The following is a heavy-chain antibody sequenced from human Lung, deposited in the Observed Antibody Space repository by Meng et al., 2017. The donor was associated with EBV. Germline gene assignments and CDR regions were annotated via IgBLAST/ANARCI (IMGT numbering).Heavy chain of an antibody. Sequence: QVERQGPGPGLVKPSQTPSLTCTVAGGSVDSGAYYWSWIRQRPGKGLEWIGYIYYSGSTFYTPSLKSRATLSVDTSKNQFSLKLNSVTAADTAVYYCARLRLVWMFDYWGQGALVTVSS. CDR3: ARLRLVWMFDY. V-gene: IGHV4-31*03. D-gene: IGHD6-19*01. CDR2: IYYSGST. J-gene: IGHJ4*02. CDR1: GGSVDSGAYY.